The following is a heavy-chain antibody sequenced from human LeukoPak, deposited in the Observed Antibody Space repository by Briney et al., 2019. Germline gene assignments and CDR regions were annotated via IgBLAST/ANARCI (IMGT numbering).Heavy chain of an antibody. CDR2: ISSSSSYI. J-gene: IGHJ4*02. CDR1: GFTFSSYS. D-gene: IGHD3-22*01. Sequence: PGGSLRLSCAASGFTFSSYSMNWVRQAPGKGLEWVSSISSSSSYIYYADSVKGRFTISRDNAKNSLYLQMNSLRAEDTAVYYCARMSNGGYSFDYWGQGTLVTVSS. V-gene: IGHV3-21*01. CDR3: ARMSNGGYSFDY.